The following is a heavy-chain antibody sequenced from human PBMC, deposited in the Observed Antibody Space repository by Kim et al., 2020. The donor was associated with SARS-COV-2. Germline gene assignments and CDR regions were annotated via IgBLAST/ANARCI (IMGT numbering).Heavy chain of an antibody. CDR1: GYTFTNYF. Sequence: ASVKVSCKASGYTFTNYFMHWVRQAPGQGLEWMGIINPSGGSTRYSQKFQGRVTMTRDTSTSTVYMDLSSLRSEDTAVYYCARDPLPSPLEMATTPPFDYWGQGTLVTVSS. J-gene: IGHJ4*02. V-gene: IGHV1-46*01. D-gene: IGHD5-12*01. CDR3: ARDPLPSPLEMATTPPFDY. CDR2: INPSGGST.